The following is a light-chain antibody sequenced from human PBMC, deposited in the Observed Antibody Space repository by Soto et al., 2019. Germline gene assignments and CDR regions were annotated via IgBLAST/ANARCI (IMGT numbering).Light chain of an antibody. CDR2: EVS. J-gene: IGLJ1*01. CDR1: SSDVGGYNY. Sequence: QSVLTQPASVSGSPGQSITISCTGTSSDVGGYNYVSWYQQHPGKATKLMIYEVSNRPSGVSNRFSGSKSGNTASLTISGLQADDEADYYCSSYTSSSTFYVFGTGTKLTVL. V-gene: IGLV2-14*01. CDR3: SSYTSSSTFYV.